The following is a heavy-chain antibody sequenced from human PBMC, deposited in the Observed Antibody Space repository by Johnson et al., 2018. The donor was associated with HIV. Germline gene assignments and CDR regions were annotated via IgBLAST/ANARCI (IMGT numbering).Heavy chain of an antibody. CDR2: ISYDGNNK. CDR3: AVLDAFDI. J-gene: IGHJ3*02. Sequence: QVQLVESGGGVVQPGGSLRLSCAASGFTFSSYGMHWVRQAPGKGLEWVAVISYDGNNKYYADSVKGRFTISRDNSKNTLYLQMNSLRAEDTALYYCAVLDAFDIWGHGTMVTVSS. V-gene: IGHV3-30*03. D-gene: IGHD2-8*02. CDR1: GFTFSSYG.